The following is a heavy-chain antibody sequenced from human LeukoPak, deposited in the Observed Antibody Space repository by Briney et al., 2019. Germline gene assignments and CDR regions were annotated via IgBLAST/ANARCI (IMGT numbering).Heavy chain of an antibody. V-gene: IGHV5-51*01. Sequence: GESLKISCKGSGFRFTSNWIGWVRQMPGKGLEWMGIIYPGDSDTRYSPSLQGQVTISADKSISTAYLQWSSLKASDTAMYYCARLLRYGSGSYFDYWGQGSLVTVSS. CDR2: IYPGDSDT. CDR1: GFRFTSNW. CDR3: ARLLRYGSGSYFDY. J-gene: IGHJ4*02. D-gene: IGHD3-10*01.